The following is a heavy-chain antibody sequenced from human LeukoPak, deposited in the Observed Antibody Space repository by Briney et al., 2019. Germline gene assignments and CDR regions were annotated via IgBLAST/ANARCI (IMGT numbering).Heavy chain of an antibody. J-gene: IGHJ4*02. CDR1: GYTFTSYG. V-gene: IGHV1-18*01. Sequence: GASVKVSCKASGYTFTSYGISGVRQAPGQGLEWMGWISSYNGNTNYAQKLEGRVSMTTDTSTSTAYMELRSLRSDDTAVYYCARLVWGSIDYWGQGTLVTVSS. D-gene: IGHD3-16*01. CDR3: ARLVWGSIDY. CDR2: ISSYNGNT.